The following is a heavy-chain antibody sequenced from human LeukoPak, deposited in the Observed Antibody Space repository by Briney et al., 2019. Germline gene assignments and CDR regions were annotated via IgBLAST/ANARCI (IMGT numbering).Heavy chain of an antibody. CDR3: AGGKRARRYCSSTSCYEGEVDY. J-gene: IGHJ4*02. Sequence: PSETLSLTCAVYGGSFSGYYWSWIRQPPGKGLEWIGEINHSGSTNYNPSLKSRVTISVDTSKNQFSLKLSFVTAADTAVYYCAGGKRARRYCSSTSCYEGEVDYWGQGTLVTVSS. CDR2: INHSGST. V-gene: IGHV4-34*01. D-gene: IGHD2-2*01. CDR1: GGSFSGYY.